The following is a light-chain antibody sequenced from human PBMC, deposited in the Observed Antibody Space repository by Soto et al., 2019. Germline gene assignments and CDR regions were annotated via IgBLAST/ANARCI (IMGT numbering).Light chain of an antibody. CDR3: SSYTTNITPVV. Sequence: QSALTQPASVSGSPGQSITISCTGTSGDIGGYNYVSWYQQHPGKAPKLLISEVTNRPSGVSNRFSGSKSGNTASLTISGRQDDDEADYYCSSYTTNITPVVFGGGTKVTVL. J-gene: IGLJ2*01. CDR1: SGDIGGYNY. V-gene: IGLV2-14*01. CDR2: EVT.